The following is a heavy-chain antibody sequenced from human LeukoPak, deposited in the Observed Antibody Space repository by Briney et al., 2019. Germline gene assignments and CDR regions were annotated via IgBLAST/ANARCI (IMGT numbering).Heavy chain of an antibody. CDR2: IYPGGST. Sequence: PGGSLRRYCAASGFTVSSNYMSWVRQAPGKGLEWGSVIYPGGSTYYADSVKGRFTISRHNSENTLDLQMNSLRVEDTAVYFCARGPWAAAGGSIDGLDIWGQGTMVTVSS. J-gene: IGHJ3*02. CDR1: GFTVSSNY. D-gene: IGHD6-13*01. V-gene: IGHV3-53*04. CDR3: ARGPWAAAGGSIDGLDI.